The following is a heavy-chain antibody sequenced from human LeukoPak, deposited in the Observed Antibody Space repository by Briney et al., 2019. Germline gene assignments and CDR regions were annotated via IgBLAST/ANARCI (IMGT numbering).Heavy chain of an antibody. V-gene: IGHV1-69*04. D-gene: IGHD5-18*01. J-gene: IGHJ4*02. Sequence: ASVKVSCKASGGTFSSYAISWVRQAPGQGLEWMGRIIPILGIANYAQKFQGRVTITADKSTSTAYMELSSLRSEDTAVYYCARAPVDTAMVSSAIDYWGQGTLVTVSS. CDR2: IIPILGIA. CDR3: ARAPVDTAMVSSAIDY. CDR1: GGTFSSYA.